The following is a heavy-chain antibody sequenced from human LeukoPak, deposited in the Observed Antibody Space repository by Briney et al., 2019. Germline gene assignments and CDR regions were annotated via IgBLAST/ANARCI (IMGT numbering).Heavy chain of an antibody. CDR1: GGSISSGDYY. J-gene: IGHJ4*02. CDR2: IYYSGTT. CDR3: ARDPSAFSGFFDY. V-gene: IGHV4-31*03. D-gene: IGHD5-12*01. Sequence: PSQTLSLTCNVSGGSISSGDYYWSWIRQHPGKGLEWIGYIYYSGTTYYTPSLQSRITISVDTSKSQFSLKLSSVTAADTAVYYCARDPSAFSGFFDYWAREPWSPSTQ.